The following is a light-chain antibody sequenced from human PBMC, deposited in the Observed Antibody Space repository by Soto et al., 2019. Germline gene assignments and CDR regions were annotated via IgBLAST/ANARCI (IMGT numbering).Light chain of an antibody. CDR2: DAS. J-gene: IGKJ1*01. Sequence: DIQMTHSPSSLSASVGDRVTIICRASQSVSTRLAWYQQKPGKAPKVLIYDASSWAGGVPSRFTGSGSGTEFTLTINSLQPDDFATYYCQQYSVYWTFSQGTKVDIK. V-gene: IGKV1-5*02. CDR3: QQYSVYWT. CDR1: QSVSTR.